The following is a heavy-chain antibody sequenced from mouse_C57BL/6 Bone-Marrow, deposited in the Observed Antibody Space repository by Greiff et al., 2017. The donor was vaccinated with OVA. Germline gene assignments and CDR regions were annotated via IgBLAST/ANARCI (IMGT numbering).Heavy chain of an antibody. CDR2: IYPSDSET. Sequence: QVQLKQPGAELVRPGSSVKLSCKASGYTFTSYWMDWVKQRPGQGLEWIGNIYPSDSETHYNQKFKDKATLTVDKSSSTAYMQLSSLTSEDSAVYYCARCGDYGSSFAMDYWGQGTSVTVSS. CDR1: GYTFTSYW. J-gene: IGHJ4*01. CDR3: ARCGDYGSSFAMDY. D-gene: IGHD1-1*01. V-gene: IGHV1-61*01.